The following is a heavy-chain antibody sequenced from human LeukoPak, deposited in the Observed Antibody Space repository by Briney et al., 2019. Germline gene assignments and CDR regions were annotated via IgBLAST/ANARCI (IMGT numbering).Heavy chain of an antibody. Sequence: GGSLRLSCAASGFTFSDFYMSWIRQAPGKGLEWVSYISSSGSTIYYADSVKGRFTISRDDAKNSLYLQMNSLSAEDTAVYYCAREGRSHDAFDIWGQGTMVTVSS. J-gene: IGHJ3*02. CDR3: AREGRSHDAFDI. CDR2: ISSSGSTI. CDR1: GFTFSDFY. V-gene: IGHV3-11*04.